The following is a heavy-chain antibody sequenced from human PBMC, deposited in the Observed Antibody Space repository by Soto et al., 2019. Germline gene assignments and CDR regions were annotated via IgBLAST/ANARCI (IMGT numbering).Heavy chain of an antibody. CDR3: ARSIRGPRNFNGMDV. D-gene: IGHD1-7*01. CDR1: GFSITSPGMS. CDR2: IERDDDDK. J-gene: IGHJ6*02. V-gene: IGHV2-70*13. Sequence: VSGPTLVNPTETLTLTCTFSGFSITSPGMSVSWIRQPPGRALEWLALIERDDDDKYYSTSLKTRLTISKDTRKNQVVLTMANMDPADTATYYCARSIRGPRNFNGMDVWGQGTTVTVSS.